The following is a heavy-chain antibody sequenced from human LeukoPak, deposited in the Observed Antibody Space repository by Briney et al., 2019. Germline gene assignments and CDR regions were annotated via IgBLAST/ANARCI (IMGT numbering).Heavy chain of an antibody. D-gene: IGHD5-18*01. V-gene: IGHV4-59*08. J-gene: IGHJ4*01. Sequence: SETLSLTCTVSGGSISSYYWSWIRQPPGKGLEWIGYIYYSGSTNYNPSLKSRVTISVDTSKNQFSLKLSSVTAADTAVYYCAGHVQLWYYFDYWGQGTPVTVSS. CDR1: GGSISSYY. CDR3: AGHVQLWYYFDY. CDR2: IYYSGST.